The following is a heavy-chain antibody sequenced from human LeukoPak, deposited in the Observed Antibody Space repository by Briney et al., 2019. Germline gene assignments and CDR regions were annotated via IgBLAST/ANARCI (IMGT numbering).Heavy chain of an antibody. J-gene: IGHJ5*02. CDR2: ISGSSGGT. V-gene: IGHV3-23*01. Sequence: PGGSLRLSCAASGFTFRSYAMAWVRQAPGEGLEWVSSISGSSGGTYYSHSVKGRFTISRDNSNNRLYLQMNSLRAEDTALYSCAKGRGEEIIDWFDPWGQGTLVAVSS. CDR3: AKGRGEEIIDWFDP. D-gene: IGHD2-21*01. CDR1: GFTFRSYA.